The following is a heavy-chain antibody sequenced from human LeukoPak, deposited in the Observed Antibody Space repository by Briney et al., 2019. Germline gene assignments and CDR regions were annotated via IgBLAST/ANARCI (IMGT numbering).Heavy chain of an antibody. CDR3: ARVDSSGYLVDY. CDR1: GGTFSSYA. CDR2: IIPIFGTA. Sequence: ASVKVSCKASGGTFSSYAISWVRPAPGQGLEWMGGIIPIFGTANYAQKFQGRVTITADESTSTAYMELSSLRSEDTAVYYCARVDSSGYLVDYWGQGTLVTVSS. D-gene: IGHD3-22*01. J-gene: IGHJ4*02. V-gene: IGHV1-69*01.